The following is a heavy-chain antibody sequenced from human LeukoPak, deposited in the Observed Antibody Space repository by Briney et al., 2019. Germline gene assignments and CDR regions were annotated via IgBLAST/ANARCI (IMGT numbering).Heavy chain of an antibody. CDR1: GYTFTSYG. Sequence: ASVKVSRKASGYTFTSYGISWVRQAPGQGLEWMGWISAYNGSTNYAQKLQDRVTMTTDTFTSTAYMELRSLKSDDTAVYYCAREVGDGYNGFDIWGQGTMVTVSS. CDR2: ISAYNGST. D-gene: IGHD5-24*01. CDR3: AREVGDGYNGFDI. J-gene: IGHJ3*02. V-gene: IGHV1-18*01.